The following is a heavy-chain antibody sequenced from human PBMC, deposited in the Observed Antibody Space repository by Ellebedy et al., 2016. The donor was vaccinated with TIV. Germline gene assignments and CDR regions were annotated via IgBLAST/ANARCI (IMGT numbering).Heavy chain of an antibody. CDR3: ARPDSEDNYMDV. CDR1: GFTFTSYA. J-gene: IGHJ6*03. CDR2: IWNDGSNE. Sequence: GGSLRLSXVSSGFTFTSYALHWVRQAPGKGLEWVAVIWNDGSNEDYAASVKGRFTISRDDSNNTLFLQMNSLRGEDTAVYFCARPDSEDNYMDVWGKGTAVTVSS. V-gene: IGHV3-33*01.